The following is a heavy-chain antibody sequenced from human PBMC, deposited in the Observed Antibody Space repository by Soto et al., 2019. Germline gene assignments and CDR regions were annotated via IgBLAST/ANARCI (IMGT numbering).Heavy chain of an antibody. CDR3: ASKRYCSGGSCYDDY. V-gene: IGHV4-39*01. CDR2: IYYSGST. J-gene: IGHJ4*02. D-gene: IGHD2-15*01. CDR1: GGSISSSSYY. Sequence: QLQLQESGPGLVKPSETLSLTCTVSGGSISSSSYYWGWIRQPPGKGLEWIGRIYYSGSTYYNPSLKSRVTISVDTSKNQFSLKLSSVTAADTAVYYCASKRYCSGGSCYDDYWGQGTLVTVSS.